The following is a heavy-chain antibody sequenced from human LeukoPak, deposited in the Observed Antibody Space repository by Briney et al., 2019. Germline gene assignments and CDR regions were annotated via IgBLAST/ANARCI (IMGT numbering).Heavy chain of an antibody. CDR2: IYDGGST. V-gene: IGHV3-66*01. Sequence: GGSLRLPCAASGFTVSNYYMTWVRQAPGKGLEWVSIIYDGGSTYYADSVKGRFSISRDSSKNTLFLQMNSLRVEDTAVYYCARDHNWHISYNYYYGMDVWGQGTTVTVSS. J-gene: IGHJ6*02. CDR3: ARDHNWHISYNYYYGMDV. CDR1: GFTVSNYY. D-gene: IGHD5-24*01.